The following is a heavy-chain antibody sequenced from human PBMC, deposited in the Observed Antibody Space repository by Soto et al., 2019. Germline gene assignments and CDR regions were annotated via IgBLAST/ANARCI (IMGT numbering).Heavy chain of an antibody. J-gene: IGHJ4*02. CDR1: GGSISSYY. Sequence: SETLSLTCTVSGGSISSYYWSWIRQPPGKGLEWLGYIYYSGSTNYNPSLKSRVTISVDTSKNQFSLKLSSVTAADTAVYYCARVEVFSSGKNYYDSSGPFDYWGQGTLVTVSS. CDR3: ARVEVFSSGKNYYDSSGPFDY. D-gene: IGHD3-22*01. V-gene: IGHV4-59*01. CDR2: IYYSGST.